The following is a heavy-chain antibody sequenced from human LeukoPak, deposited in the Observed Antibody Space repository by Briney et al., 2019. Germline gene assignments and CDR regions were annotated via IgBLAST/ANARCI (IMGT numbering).Heavy chain of an antibody. Sequence: ASVKVSCKASGYTFTGYYMHWVRQAPGQGLEWMGWINPNSGGTNYAQKFQGRVTMTRDTSIRTAYMELSRLRSDDTAVYYGTRVGRPHYYDSSGYYYYWGQGTLVTVSS. D-gene: IGHD3-22*01. CDR3: TRVGRPHYYDSSGYYYY. V-gene: IGHV1-2*02. J-gene: IGHJ4*02. CDR1: GYTFTGYY. CDR2: INPNSGGT.